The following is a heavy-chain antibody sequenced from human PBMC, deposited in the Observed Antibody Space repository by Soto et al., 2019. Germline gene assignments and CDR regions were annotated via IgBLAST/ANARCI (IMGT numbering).Heavy chain of an antibody. CDR3: ARGPYYYDSSGYYPYYYYGMDV. D-gene: IGHD3-22*01. Sequence: QVQLVQSGAEVKKPGSSVKVSCKASGGTFSSYAISWVRQAPGQGLEWMGGIIPIFGTANYAQKFQGRVTITADESTSTDYMELSSLRSEDTAVYYCARGPYYYDSSGYYPYYYYGMDVWGQGTTVTVSS. CDR2: IIPIFGTA. V-gene: IGHV1-69*01. J-gene: IGHJ6*02. CDR1: GGTFSSYA.